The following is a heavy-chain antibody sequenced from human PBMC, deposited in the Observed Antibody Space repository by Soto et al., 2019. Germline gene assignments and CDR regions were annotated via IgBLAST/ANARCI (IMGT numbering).Heavy chain of an antibody. CDR1: RFTFSNAW. CDR2: IKSKTHGGTT. CDR3: TTSSNTSRYNFYYGMDL. J-gene: IGHJ6*02. Sequence: EVQLVESGGGLVKPGGSLRLSCATSRFTFSNAWMSWVRQAPGKGLECVGRIKSKTHGGTTDYAAPVKGRFTISRDDSKTTLYLQMNSLKTEDTAMYYCTTSSNTSRYNFYYGMDLWGQGTTVTVSS. V-gene: IGHV3-15*01. D-gene: IGHD2-2*01.